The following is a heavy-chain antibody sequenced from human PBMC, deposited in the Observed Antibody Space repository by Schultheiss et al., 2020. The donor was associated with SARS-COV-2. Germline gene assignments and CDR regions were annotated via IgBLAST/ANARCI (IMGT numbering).Heavy chain of an antibody. V-gene: IGHV3-30-3*01. Sequence: GGSLRLSCAASGFTFSSYAMHWVRQAPGKGLEWVAVISYDGSNKYYADSVKGRFTISRDNAKNSLYLQMNSLRAEDTAVYYCATDDSSGFNDAFDIWGQGTMVTVSS. CDR2: ISYDGSNK. J-gene: IGHJ3*02. CDR3: ATDDSSGFNDAFDI. CDR1: GFTFSSYA. D-gene: IGHD3-22*01.